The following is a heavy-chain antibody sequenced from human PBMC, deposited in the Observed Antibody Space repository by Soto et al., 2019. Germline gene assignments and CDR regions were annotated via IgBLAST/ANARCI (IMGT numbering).Heavy chain of an antibody. CDR3: ARQRWFDP. J-gene: IGHJ5*02. V-gene: IGHV3-53*01. CDR2: IYTGGGI. CDR1: GVTVSSNY. Sequence: GGSVRLSCSTSGVTVSSNYMSWVRQAPGKGLEWVSVIYTGGGIYYADSVKDRFTISRDNSKNALYLQMNSLRPEDTAMYYCARQRWFDPWGPGTLVTVSS.